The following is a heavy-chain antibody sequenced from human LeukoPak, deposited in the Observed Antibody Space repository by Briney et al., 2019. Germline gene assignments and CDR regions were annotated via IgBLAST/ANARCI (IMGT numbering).Heavy chain of an antibody. V-gene: IGHV1-18*04. J-gene: IGHJ3*02. CDR1: GYTFTSYG. CDR3: ARDLWAYDYVWGSYRYSHDAFDI. Sequence: ASVKVSCKASGYTFTSYGISWVRQAPGQGLEWMGWISAYNGNTNYAQKLQGRVTMTTDTSTSTAYMELRSLRSDDTAVYYRARDLWAYDYVWGSYRYSHDAFDIWGQGTMVTVSS. CDR2: ISAYNGNT. D-gene: IGHD3-16*02.